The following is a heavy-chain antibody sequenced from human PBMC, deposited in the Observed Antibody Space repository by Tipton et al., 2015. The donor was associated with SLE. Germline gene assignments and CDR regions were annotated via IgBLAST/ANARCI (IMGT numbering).Heavy chain of an antibody. CDR2: VKLGETT. J-gene: IGHJ3*02. V-gene: IGHV4-34*01. Sequence: LRLSCTIYSGSFNGYRWSWIRQTPGKGLEWIGEVKLGETTNYNPSLESRVTISIDTSKNQLSLKLTSVTAADTALYYCARGVAHYYDSGSFDIWGQGTMVTVSS. CDR1: SGSFNGYR. D-gene: IGHD3-22*01. CDR3: ARGVAHYYDSGSFDI.